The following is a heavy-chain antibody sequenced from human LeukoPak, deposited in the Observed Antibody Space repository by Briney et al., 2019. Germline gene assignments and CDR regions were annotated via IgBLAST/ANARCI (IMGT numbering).Heavy chain of an antibody. CDR2: IWSDGNNK. V-gene: IGHV3-33*06. CDR1: GFTLSRYG. J-gene: IGHJ4*02. Sequence: GGSLRLSCAASGFTLSRYGMHWVRQAPGKGLEWVADIWSDGNNKYYADSVKGRFTISRGNSKNTLYLQMNSLRAEDTAVYYCAKHGPVPGVGYFAFYYWGQGTLVAVSS. CDR3: AKHGPVPGVGYFAFYY. D-gene: IGHD1-26*01.